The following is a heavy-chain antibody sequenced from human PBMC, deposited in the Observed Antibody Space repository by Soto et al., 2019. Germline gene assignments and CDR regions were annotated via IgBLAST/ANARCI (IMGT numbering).Heavy chain of an antibody. CDR1: GDSVSSNYAT. D-gene: IGHD3-16*01. J-gene: IGHJ5*01. CDR3: VRLIGNSWLDS. CDR2: TYYRSKWYY. Sequence: PTLTLTCAISGDSVSSNYATGDWIRKSPSRGLEWLGRTYYRSKWYYEYALSVKSRITINPDTSNNQLSLQLNSVTPDVSAVYYCVRLIGNSWLDSWGQGTLVTVSS. V-gene: IGHV6-1*01.